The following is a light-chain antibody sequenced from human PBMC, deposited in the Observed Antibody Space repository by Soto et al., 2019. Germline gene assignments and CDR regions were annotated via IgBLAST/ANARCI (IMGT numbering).Light chain of an antibody. Sequence: DIQMTQSPSTLSSSVGYRFTITCRATQTINTRLAWYQQKPGKAPKLLIYDASSLESGVPSRFSGSGSGTEFTLTISGLQPDDFATYYCQHYDSYSFGQGTTGDIK. CDR2: DAS. CDR1: QTINTR. V-gene: IGKV1-5*01. J-gene: IGKJ1*01. CDR3: QHYDSYS.